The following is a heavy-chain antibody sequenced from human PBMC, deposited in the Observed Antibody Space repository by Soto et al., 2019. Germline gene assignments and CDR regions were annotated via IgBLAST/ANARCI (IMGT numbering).Heavy chain of an antibody. J-gene: IGHJ6*02. CDR3: ASWLKGPDIGNYYYGMDV. D-gene: IGHD2-15*01. CDR1: GGAFSDYA. CDR2: IMPIFRAP. Sequence: QVQLVQSGAEVKKPGSSVKVSCKASGGAFSDYAFSWVRQAPGQGREWLGGIMPIFRAPDYAQKFQGRVTITADEFTRTAYMEMNRLRSEDTAVYYCASWLKGPDIGNYYYGMDVWGQGTTVTVS. V-gene: IGHV1-69*12.